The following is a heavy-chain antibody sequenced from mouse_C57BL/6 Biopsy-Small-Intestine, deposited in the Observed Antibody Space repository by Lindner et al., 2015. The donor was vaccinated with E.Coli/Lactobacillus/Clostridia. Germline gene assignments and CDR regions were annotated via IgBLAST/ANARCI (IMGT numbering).Heavy chain of an antibody. CDR1: GFTFNIYV. CDR2: IRSKSNNYAT. D-gene: IGHD1-1*01. CDR3: VRHVVAMDYAMDY. Sequence: VQLQESGGGLVQPKGSLKLSCAASGFTFNIYVMHWVRQAPGKGLEWVARIRSKSNNYATYYADSVKDRFTISRDDSESMLYLQMNNLKTEDTAMYYCVRHVVAMDYAMDYWGQGTSVTVSS. J-gene: IGHJ4*01. V-gene: IGHV10-3*01.